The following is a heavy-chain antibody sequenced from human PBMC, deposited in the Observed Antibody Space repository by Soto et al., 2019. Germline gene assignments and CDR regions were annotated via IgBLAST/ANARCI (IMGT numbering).Heavy chain of an antibody. CDR1: GFTFSSYS. CDR2: ISSSSSYI. D-gene: IGHD6-6*01. CDR3: ARALYSSSARYFDY. J-gene: IGHJ4*02. Sequence: EVQLVESGGGLVKPGGSLRLSCAASGFTFSSYSMNWVRQAPGKGLEWVSSISSSSSYIYYSDSVKGRFTISRDNAKNSLYLQMNSLRAEDTAVYYCARALYSSSARYFDYWGQGTLVTVSS. V-gene: IGHV3-21*01.